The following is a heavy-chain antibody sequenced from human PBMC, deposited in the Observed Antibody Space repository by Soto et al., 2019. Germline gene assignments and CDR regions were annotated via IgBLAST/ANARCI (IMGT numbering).Heavy chain of an antibody. J-gene: IGHJ4*02. Sequence: SETLSLTCTVSGGSISSSSYYWGWIRQPPGKGLEWIGSIYYSGSTYYNPSLKSRVTISVDTSKNQFSLKLSSVTAADTAVYYCARHYRTGKTFDYWGQGTLVTVSS. D-gene: IGHD2-8*02. V-gene: IGHV4-39*01. CDR3: ARHYRTGKTFDY. CDR1: GGSISSSSYY. CDR2: IYYSGST.